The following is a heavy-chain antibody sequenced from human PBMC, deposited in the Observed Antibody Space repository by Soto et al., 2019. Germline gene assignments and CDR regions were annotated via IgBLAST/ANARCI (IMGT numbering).Heavy chain of an antibody. CDR2: IHHSGST. CDR1: GGSINTYY. D-gene: IGHD6-19*01. V-gene: IGHV4-59*01. CDR3: ARDWSIAVAGYNWFDP. Sequence: SETLSLTCAVSGGSINTYYWSWVRQPPGKGLEWIGNIHHSGSTNYNPSLNSRVTISIDTSKNKLSLWLNSVTAADTAVYYCARDWSIAVAGYNWFDPWGQGTLVTVSS. J-gene: IGHJ5*02.